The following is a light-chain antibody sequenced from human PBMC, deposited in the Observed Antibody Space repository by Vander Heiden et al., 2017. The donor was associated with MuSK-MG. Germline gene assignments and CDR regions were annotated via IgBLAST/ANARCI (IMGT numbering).Light chain of an antibody. V-gene: IGLV2-14*01. CDR3: SSYSTSTTVV. J-gene: IGLJ2*01. CDR2: EVS. Sequence: QSALTQPASVSGSPGQSITISCTGTSSDVGGYNYVSWYQQHPGKAPQLLVYEVSKRPSGASNRFSGSKSGNTASLTISGPQAEDEGDYYCSSYSTSTTVVFGGGTKLTVL. CDR1: SSDVGGYNY.